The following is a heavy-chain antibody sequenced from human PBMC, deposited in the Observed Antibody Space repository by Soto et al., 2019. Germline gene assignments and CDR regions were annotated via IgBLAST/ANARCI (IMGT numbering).Heavy chain of an antibody. V-gene: IGHV4-39*01. CDR2: IYYSGST. D-gene: IGHD5-12*01. CDR1: GGSISSSSYY. CDR3: ASYRGDIVATNRTYYFDY. Sequence: QLQLQESGPGLVKPSETLSLTCTVSGGSISSSSYYWGWIRQPPGKGLEWIGSIYYSGSTYYNPSLKSRVTISVDTSKNQFSLKLSSVTAADTAVYYCASYRGDIVATNRTYYFDYWGQGTLVTVSS. J-gene: IGHJ4*02.